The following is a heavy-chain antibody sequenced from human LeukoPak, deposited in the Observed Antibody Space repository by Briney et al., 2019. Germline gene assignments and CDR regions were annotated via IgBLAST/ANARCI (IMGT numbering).Heavy chain of an antibody. J-gene: IGHJ4*02. CDR2: INHSGST. D-gene: IGHD3-10*02. V-gene: IGHV4-34*01. Sequence: PSETLSLTCAVYGGSFSGYYWSWIRQPPGKGLEWIGEINHSGSTNYNPSLKSRVTISVDTSKNQFSLQLNSVTPEDTAVYYCAREGRGDVDFDYWGQGTLVTVSS. CDR3: AREGRGDVDFDY. CDR1: GGSFSGYY.